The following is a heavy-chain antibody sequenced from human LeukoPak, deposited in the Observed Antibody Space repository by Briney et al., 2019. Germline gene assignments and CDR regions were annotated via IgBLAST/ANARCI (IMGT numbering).Heavy chain of an antibody. CDR1: GFTFSSYW. Sequence: QPGGSLRLSCAASGFTFSSYWMSWVRQAPGKGLEWVANIKQDGSEKYYVDSVKGRFTISRDNAKNSLYLQMNSLRAEDTAVYYCASTLVVVAAKGGYWGQGTLVTVSS. D-gene: IGHD2-15*01. J-gene: IGHJ4*02. CDR2: IKQDGSEK. CDR3: ASTLVVVAAKGGY. V-gene: IGHV3-7*01.